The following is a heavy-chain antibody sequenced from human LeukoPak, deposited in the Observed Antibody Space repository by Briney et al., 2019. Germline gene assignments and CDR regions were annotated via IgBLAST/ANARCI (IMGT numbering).Heavy chain of an antibody. V-gene: IGHV3-21*01. J-gene: IGHJ3*02. CDR3: ARLGSYGDYLDAFDI. CDR1: GFTFSSYS. CDR2: ISSSSSYI. D-gene: IGHD4-17*01. Sequence: GGSLRLSCAASGFTFSSYSMNWVRQAPGKGLEWVSSISSSSSYIYYADSVKGRFTISRDNAKNSLYLQMNSLRAEDTAEYYCARLGSYGDYLDAFDIWGQGTMVTVSS.